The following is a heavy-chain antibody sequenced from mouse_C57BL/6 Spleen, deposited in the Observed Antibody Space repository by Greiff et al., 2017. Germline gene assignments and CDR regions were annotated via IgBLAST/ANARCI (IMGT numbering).Heavy chain of an antibody. Sequence: EVQRVESGGGLVQPGGSLSLSCAASGFTFTDYYMSWVRQPPGKALEWLGFIRNKANGYTTEYSASVKGRFTISRDNSQSILYLQMNALRAEDSATYYCASSYDGYFDYWGQGTTLTVSS. CDR1: GFTFTDYY. V-gene: IGHV7-3*01. J-gene: IGHJ2*01. D-gene: IGHD2-3*01. CDR3: ASSYDGYFDY. CDR2: IRNKANGYTT.